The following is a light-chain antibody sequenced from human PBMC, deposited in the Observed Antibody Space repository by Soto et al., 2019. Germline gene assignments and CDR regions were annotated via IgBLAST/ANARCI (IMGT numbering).Light chain of an antibody. CDR2: DAS. V-gene: IGKV3-11*01. Sequence: EIVLTQSPATLSLSPGERATLSCRASQSVSSYLAWYQQKPGQAPRLLIYDASNRATGIPVRFSGSGSGTDFTLTSSSLEPEDFAVYYCQQRSNWPTFGPGTKVDIK. CDR3: QQRSNWPT. J-gene: IGKJ3*01. CDR1: QSVSSY.